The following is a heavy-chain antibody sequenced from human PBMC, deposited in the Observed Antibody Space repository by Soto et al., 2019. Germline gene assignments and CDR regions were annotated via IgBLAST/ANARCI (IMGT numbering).Heavy chain of an antibody. CDR3: ARRLGRYKNGVPYYFDS. D-gene: IGHD1-26*01. V-gene: IGHV5-51*01. J-gene: IGHJ4*02. CDR2: IYPDDSDT. CDR1: GYIFTNYW. Sequence: GESLKISCKGSGYIFTNYWFHWVRQMTGKGLEWMGIIYPDDSDTRYSPSFQGQVTISVDKSVSTAYLQWSDLKASDTAIYYCARRLGRYKNGVPYYFDSWGQGTLVTVSS.